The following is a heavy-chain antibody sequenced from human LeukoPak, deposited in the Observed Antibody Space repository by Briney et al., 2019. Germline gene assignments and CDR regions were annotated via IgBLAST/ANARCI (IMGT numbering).Heavy chain of an antibody. Sequence: SVKVSCKASGYTFTSYGISWVRQAPGQGLEWMGGIIPIFGTANYAQKFQGRVTITTDESTSTAYMELSSLRSEDTAVYYCASAQYSSSDYYYYMDVWGKGTTVTVSS. CDR2: IIPIFGTA. J-gene: IGHJ6*03. D-gene: IGHD6-13*01. V-gene: IGHV1-69*05. CDR3: ASAQYSSSDYYYYMDV. CDR1: GYTFTSYG.